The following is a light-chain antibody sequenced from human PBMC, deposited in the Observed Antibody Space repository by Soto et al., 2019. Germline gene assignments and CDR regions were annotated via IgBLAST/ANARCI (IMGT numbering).Light chain of an antibody. V-gene: IGLV3-9*01. Sequence: SYELTQPLSVSVALGQTARITCGGNNIGSKNVHWYQQKPGQAPVVVISRDSNRPSGIPERFSGPNSGNTATLTITRAQAGDEADYYCQVWDNSIVVFGGGTKLTVL. J-gene: IGLJ2*01. CDR2: RDS. CDR3: QVWDNSIVV. CDR1: NIGSKN.